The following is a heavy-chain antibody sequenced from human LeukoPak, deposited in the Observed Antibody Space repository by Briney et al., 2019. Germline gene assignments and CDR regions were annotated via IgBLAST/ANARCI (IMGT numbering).Heavy chain of an antibody. D-gene: IGHD4-17*01. Sequence: SETLSLTCAVYGGSFSGYYWSWIRQPPGRGLEWIGEINHSGSTNYNPSLKSRVTISIDTSKNQFSLKLSSVTAADTAVYYCARDQGDYAAGWFDPWGQGTLVTVSS. J-gene: IGHJ5*02. CDR1: GGSFSGYY. CDR2: INHSGST. CDR3: ARDQGDYAAGWFDP. V-gene: IGHV4-34*01.